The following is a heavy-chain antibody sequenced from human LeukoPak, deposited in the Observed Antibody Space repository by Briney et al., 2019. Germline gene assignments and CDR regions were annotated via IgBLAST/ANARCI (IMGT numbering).Heavy chain of an antibody. V-gene: IGHV4-34*01. CDR2: INHSGNT. Sequence: SETLSLTCAVYGGSFSGYYWSWIRQPPGKGLEWIGEINHSGNTNYNPSLKSRVTISVDTSKNQFSLKLSSVTAADTAVYYCARRMNYYGSGSLTSHYYMDVWGKGTTVTVSS. CDR3: ARRMNYYGSGSLTSHYYMDV. J-gene: IGHJ6*03. CDR1: GGSFSGYY. D-gene: IGHD3-10*01.